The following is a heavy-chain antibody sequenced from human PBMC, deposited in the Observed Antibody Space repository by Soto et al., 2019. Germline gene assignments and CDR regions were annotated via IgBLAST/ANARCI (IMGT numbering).Heavy chain of an antibody. D-gene: IGHD5-18*01. Sequence: SETLSLTCAVSGGSISSGGYSWSWIRQPPGKGLEWIGYIYHSGSTYYNPSLKSRVTISVDRSKNQFSLKLSSVTAADTAVYYCAREVGGWVDTAMVPVSYFDYWGQGTLVTVSS. J-gene: IGHJ4*02. CDR3: AREVGGWVDTAMVPVSYFDY. CDR2: IYHSGST. CDR1: GGSISSGGYS. V-gene: IGHV4-30-2*01.